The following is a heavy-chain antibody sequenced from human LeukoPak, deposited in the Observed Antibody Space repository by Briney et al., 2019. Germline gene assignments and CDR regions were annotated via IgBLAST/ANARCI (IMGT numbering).Heavy chain of an antibody. CDR1: GGTFSSYA. V-gene: IGHV1-69*04. CDR2: IIPILGIA. Sequence: GASVKVSCKASGGTFSSYAISWVRQAPGQGLEWMGRIIPILGIANYAQKSQGRVTITADKSTSTAYMELSSLRSEDTAVYYCARVEMATIYFDYWGQGTLVTVSS. D-gene: IGHD5-24*01. J-gene: IGHJ4*02. CDR3: ARVEMATIYFDY.